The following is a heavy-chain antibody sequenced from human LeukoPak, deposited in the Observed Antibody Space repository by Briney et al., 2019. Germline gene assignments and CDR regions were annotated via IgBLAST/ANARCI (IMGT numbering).Heavy chain of an antibody. CDR1: GFTFSSYA. D-gene: IGHD3-16*02. CDR2: ISGTGGST. J-gene: IGHJ4*02. V-gene: IGHV3-23*01. Sequence: GGSLRLSCAASGFTFSSYAMTWVRQAPGKGLEWLSAISGTGGSTFYADSVKGRLTISRDNSKDTLYLQMNSLRAEDTAVYYCAKPLYPNYDYVWGSYRSPFDYWGQGILVTVSS. CDR3: AKPLYPNYDYVWGSYRSPFDY.